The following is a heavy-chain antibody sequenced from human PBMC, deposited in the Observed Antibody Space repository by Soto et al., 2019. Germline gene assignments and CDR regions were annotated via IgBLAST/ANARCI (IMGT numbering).Heavy chain of an antibody. CDR1: GGSISSYY. D-gene: IGHD6-13*01. J-gene: IGHJ6*02. V-gene: IGHV4-59*01. CDR3: ARVRPIAAAGTGDYGMDV. CDR2: IYYSGST. Sequence: QVQLQESGPGLVKPSETLSLTCTVSGGSISSYYWSWIRQPPGKGLEWIGYIYYSGSTNYNPSLKSRVTISVDTSKNQFSLKLSSVTAADTAVYYCARVRPIAAAGTGDYGMDVWGQGTTVTVSS.